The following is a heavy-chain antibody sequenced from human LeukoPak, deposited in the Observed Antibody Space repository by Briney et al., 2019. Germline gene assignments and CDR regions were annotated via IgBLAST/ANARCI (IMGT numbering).Heavy chain of an antibody. CDR1: GGSITSYY. Sequence: SETLSLTCTVSGGSITSYYWSWIRQPPGKGLEWIGSIYYSGSTNYNPSLKSRVTISVDTSKNQFSLKLSSVTAADTAVYYCARVDIWFGEGDVWGKGTTVTISS. V-gene: IGHV4-59*08. CDR2: IYYSGST. CDR3: ARVDIWFGEGDV. J-gene: IGHJ6*04. D-gene: IGHD3-10*01.